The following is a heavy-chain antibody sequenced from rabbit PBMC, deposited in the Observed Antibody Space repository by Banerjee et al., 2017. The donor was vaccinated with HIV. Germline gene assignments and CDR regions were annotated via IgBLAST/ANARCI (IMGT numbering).Heavy chain of an antibody. D-gene: IGHD2-1*01. V-gene: IGHV1S40*01. Sequence: QSLEESGGDLVKPGASLTLTCTASGFSFSSYYYMCWVRQAPGKGLELIGCINTGSGSTWYASWAKGRFTISKTSSTTVTLQMTSLTAADTATYFCAREYSYDDYGDFNLWGPGTLVTV. CDR2: INTGSGST. CDR1: GFSFSSYYY. CDR3: AREYSYDDYGDFNL. J-gene: IGHJ4*01.